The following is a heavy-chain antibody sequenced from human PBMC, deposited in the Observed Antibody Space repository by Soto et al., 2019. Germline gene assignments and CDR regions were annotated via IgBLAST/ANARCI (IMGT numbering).Heavy chain of an antibody. J-gene: IGHJ4*02. D-gene: IGHD3-10*01. CDR2: INPNSGGT. V-gene: IGHV1-2*02. CDR1: GYTFTGYY. Sequence: ASVKVSGKASGYTFTGYYMHWVRQAPGQGLEWMGWINPNSGGTNYAQKFQGRVTMTRDTSISTAYMELSRLRSDDTAVYYCARSLGDRGFDYWGQGTLVIVSS. CDR3: ARSLGDRGFDY.